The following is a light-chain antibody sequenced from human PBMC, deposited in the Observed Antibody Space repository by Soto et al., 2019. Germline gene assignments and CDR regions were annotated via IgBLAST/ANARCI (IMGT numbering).Light chain of an antibody. CDR3: SSYAGSNNPYV. V-gene: IGLV2-8*01. CDR1: SSDVGGYNY. Sequence: ALTQPPSASGSPGQSVTISCTGTSSDVGGYNYVSWYQQHPGKAPKLMIYEVSKRPSGVPDRFSGSKSGNTASLTVSGLQAEDEADYYCSSYAGSNNPYVFGTGTKVTVL. J-gene: IGLJ1*01. CDR2: EVS.